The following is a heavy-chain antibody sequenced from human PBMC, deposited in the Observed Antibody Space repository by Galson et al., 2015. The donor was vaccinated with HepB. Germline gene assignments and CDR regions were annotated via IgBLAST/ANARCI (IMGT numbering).Heavy chain of an antibody. CDR1: GFTFSSYA. J-gene: IGHJ5*02. CDR3: AKLMTTVTTRWVDP. CDR2: ISGSGGST. V-gene: IGHV3-23*01. Sequence: SLRLSCAASGFTFSSYAMSWVRQAPGKGLEWVSAISGSGGSTFYADSVKGRFTISRDNSKNTLYLQMNSLRAEDTAVYYCAKLMTTVTTRWVDPWGQGTLVTVSS. D-gene: IGHD4-17*01.